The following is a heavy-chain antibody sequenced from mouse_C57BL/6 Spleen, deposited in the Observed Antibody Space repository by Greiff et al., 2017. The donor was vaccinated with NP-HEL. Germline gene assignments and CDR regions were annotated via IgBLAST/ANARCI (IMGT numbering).Heavy chain of an antibody. V-gene: IGHV1-82*01. J-gene: IGHJ2*01. CDR2: IYPGDGDT. CDR3: ARGGYYGSSPFDY. D-gene: IGHD1-1*01. Sequence: QVQLQQSGPELVKPGASVKISCKASGYAFSSSWMNWVKQRPGQGLEWIGRIYPGDGDTNYNGKFKGKATLTADKSSSTAYMQLSSLTSEDSAVYFCARGGYYGSSPFDYWGQGTTLTVSS. CDR1: GYAFSSSW.